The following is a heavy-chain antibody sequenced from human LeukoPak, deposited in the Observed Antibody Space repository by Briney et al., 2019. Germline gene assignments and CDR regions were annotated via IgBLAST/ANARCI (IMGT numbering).Heavy chain of an antibody. CDR2: ISGSGGST. V-gene: IGHV3-23*01. D-gene: IGHD6-19*01. J-gene: IGHJ4*02. Sequence: GGSLRLSCAASGFTFSNHAMSWVRQAPGKGLECVSAISGSGGSTYYADSVKGRITISRDNAKNSLNLQTNSLRAEDTAVYYCARVAVTGIGVDYWGQGTLVTVSS. CDR3: ARVAVTGIGVDY. CDR1: GFTFSNHA.